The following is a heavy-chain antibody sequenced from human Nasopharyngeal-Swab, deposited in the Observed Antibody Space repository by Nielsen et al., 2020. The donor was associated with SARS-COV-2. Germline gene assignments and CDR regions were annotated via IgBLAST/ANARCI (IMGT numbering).Heavy chain of an antibody. J-gene: IGHJ3*02. V-gene: IGHV3-15*07. CDR2: IKSNLLGATT. D-gene: IGHD1-26*01. CDR1: GFTFSAYT. CDR3: TTDWGSGSHYVNAFDI. Sequence: GESLKISCVGSGFTFSAYTINWVRQAPGKGLEWVGRIKSNLLGATTDFAAPVKGRFTISRDDSQNTLYLQMNSLRTEDTGVYHCTTDWGSGSHYVNAFDIWGQGTMVTVS.